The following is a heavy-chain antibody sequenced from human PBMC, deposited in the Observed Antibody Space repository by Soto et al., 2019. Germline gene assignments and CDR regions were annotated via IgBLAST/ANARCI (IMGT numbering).Heavy chain of an antibody. Sequence: GESLKISCKGSGYSFTNYWIGWVRQMPGKGLEWMGIIYPGNSDTRYSPSFQGQVTISADKSISTAHLQWSSLKASDTAMYYCARQREACSSTSCYYPFDIWGQGTMVTVS. D-gene: IGHD2-2*01. J-gene: IGHJ3*02. CDR2: IYPGNSDT. CDR3: ARQREACSSTSCYYPFDI. CDR1: GYSFTNYW. V-gene: IGHV5-51*01.